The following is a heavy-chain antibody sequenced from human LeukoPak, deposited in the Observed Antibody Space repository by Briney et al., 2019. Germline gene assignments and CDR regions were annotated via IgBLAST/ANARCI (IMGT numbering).Heavy chain of an antibody. D-gene: IGHD3-10*01. CDR2: INPSGGST. CDR1: GYTFTSYY. J-gene: IGHJ6*02. V-gene: IGHV1-46*01. CDR3: ASISYSYYSYYNMDV. Sequence: GASVKVSCKASGYTFTSYYMHWVRQAPGQGLEWMGIINPSGGSTIYAQKFQGRVTMTRDTSTSTVYMELSSLRSEDTAVYYCASISYSYYSYYNMDVWGQGTTVTVSS.